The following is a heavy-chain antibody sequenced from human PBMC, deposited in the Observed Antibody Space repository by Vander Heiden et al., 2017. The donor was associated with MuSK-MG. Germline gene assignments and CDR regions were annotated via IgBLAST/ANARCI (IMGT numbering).Heavy chain of an antibody. J-gene: IGHJ4*01. CDR1: GGSISSDY. V-gene: IGHV4-59*01. CDR2: IYYSGST. D-gene: IGHD6-13*01. CDR3: ARYQQPNFDF. Sequence: QVQLQESGPGLVKPSETLSLICRVSGGSISSDYWTWIRQPPGKGLEWIGYIYYSGSTNDNPSLKSRVTISIDTSKNQFSLKLSSVTAADTAVYYCARYQQPNFDFWGHGTLVTVSS.